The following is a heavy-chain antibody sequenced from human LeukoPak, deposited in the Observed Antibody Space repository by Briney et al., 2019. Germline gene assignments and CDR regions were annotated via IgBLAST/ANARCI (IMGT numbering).Heavy chain of an antibody. D-gene: IGHD1-1*01. J-gene: IGHJ3*02. CDR1: GYTFTGYY. CDR3: ASTTGTTQSDAFDI. CDR2: INPNSGGT. V-gene: IGHV1-2*02. Sequence: ASAKVSCKASGYTFTGYYMHWVRQAPGQGLEWMGWINPNSGGTNYAQKFQGRVTMTRDTSISTAHMELSRLRSDDTAVYYCASTTGTTQSDAFDIWGQGTMVTVSS.